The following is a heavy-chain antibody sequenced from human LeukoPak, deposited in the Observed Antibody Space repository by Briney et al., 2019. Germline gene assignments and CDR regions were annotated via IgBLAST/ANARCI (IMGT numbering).Heavy chain of an antibody. V-gene: IGHV4-39*01. CDR1: GGSISSSSYY. D-gene: IGHD3-22*01. CDR2: IYYSGST. Sequence: PSETLSLTCTVSGGSISSSSYYWGWIRQPPGKGLEWIGSIYYSGSTYYNPSLKSRVTISVDTSKNQFSPKLSSVTAADTAVYYGARLCNYYDSSGYYYEWDYFDYWGQGTLVTVSS. CDR3: ARLCNYYDSSGYYYEWDYFDY. J-gene: IGHJ4*02.